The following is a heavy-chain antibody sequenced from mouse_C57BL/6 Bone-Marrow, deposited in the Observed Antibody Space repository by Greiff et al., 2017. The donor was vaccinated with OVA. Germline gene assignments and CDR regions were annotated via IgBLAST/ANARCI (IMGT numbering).Heavy chain of an antibody. CDR2: IYPRSGNT. CDR3: ARGGGFAWFAY. V-gene: IGHV1-81*01. J-gene: IGHJ3*01. Sequence: QVQLQQSGAELVRPGASVKLSCKASGYTFTSYGISWVKQRTGQGLEWIGEIYPRSGNTYYNEKFTGKATLTAYKSSSTAYMELRSLASEESAVYFCARGGGFAWFAYGGQGTLVTVSA. CDR1: GYTFTSYG.